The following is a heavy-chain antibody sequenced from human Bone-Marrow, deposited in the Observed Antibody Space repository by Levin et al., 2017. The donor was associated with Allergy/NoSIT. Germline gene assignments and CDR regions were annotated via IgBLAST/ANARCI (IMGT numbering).Heavy chain of an antibody. V-gene: IGHV3-30*03. Sequence: GESLKISCVGSGFTFENHGIHWVRQAPGKGLEWVSVLSYDGTTEYYADSVKGRLTMSRDNSKNTVYLQILSLRADDTAVYYCARPGGNQHHDFDSWGQGILVTVSA. CDR3: ARPGGNQHHDFDS. CDR1: GFTFENHG. J-gene: IGHJ4*02. CDR2: LSYDGTTE. D-gene: IGHD1-1*01.